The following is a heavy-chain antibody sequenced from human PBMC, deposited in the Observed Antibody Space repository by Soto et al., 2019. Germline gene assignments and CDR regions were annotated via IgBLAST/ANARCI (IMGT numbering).Heavy chain of an antibody. V-gene: IGHV3-23*01. J-gene: IGHJ5*02. Sequence: GGSLRLSCAASGFTFISYAMSWVRQAPGKGLEWVSAISGSGGSTYYADSVKGRFTISRDNSKNTLYLQINSLRAEDTAVYYCAKDIYSTGWFDPWGQGTLVTVSS. CDR2: ISGSGGST. CDR3: AKDIYSTGWFDP. D-gene: IGHD4-4*01. CDR1: GFTFISYA.